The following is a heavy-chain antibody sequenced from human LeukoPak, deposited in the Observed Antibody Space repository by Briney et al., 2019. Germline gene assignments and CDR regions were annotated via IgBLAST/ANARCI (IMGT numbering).Heavy chain of an antibody. CDR3: TRDSQAGSYYLYYFAF. V-gene: IGHV3-74*01. CDR1: GFIFSTYW. D-gene: IGHD3-10*01. Sequence: PGESLRLSCTGSGFIFSTYWMHWVRQAPGKGLVWVSRIKTDGTTKYYADSVKGRFAVSRDNAKNTLYLQMESLRVEDTAIYYCTRDSQAGSYYLYYFAFWGQGTLVTVSS. J-gene: IGHJ4*02. CDR2: IKTDGTTK.